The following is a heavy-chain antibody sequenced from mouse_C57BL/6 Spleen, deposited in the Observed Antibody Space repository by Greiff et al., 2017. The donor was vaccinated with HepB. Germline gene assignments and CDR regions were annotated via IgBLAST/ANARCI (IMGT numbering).Heavy chain of an antibody. J-gene: IGHJ3*01. CDR1: GFSLSTSGMG. D-gene: IGHD2-4*01. Sequence: QVTLKESGPGILQSSQTLSLTCSFSGFSLSTSGMGVSWIRQPSGKGLEWLTHIYWDDDKRYNPSLKSRLTISKDTSRNQVFLKITSVDTADTATYYCARILYDYDSSFAYWGQGTLVTVSA. CDR2: IYWDDDK. CDR3: ARILYDYDSSFAY. V-gene: IGHV8-12*01.